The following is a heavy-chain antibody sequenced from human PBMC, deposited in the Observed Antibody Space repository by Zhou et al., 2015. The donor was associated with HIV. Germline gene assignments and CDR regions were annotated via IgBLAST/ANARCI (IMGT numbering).Heavy chain of an antibody. Sequence: QAHLVQSGAEVEKPGASVKISCKAAGYPFTKYYINWVRQAPGQGFEWMGVINPSGGSARYAPEFQDRLTMTRDTSTNTVYMKLSSLRADDTAVYYCARGQRKFDWLSPFDYWGQGTLVTVSS. CDR1: GYPFTKYY. CDR2: INPSGGSA. V-gene: IGHV1-46*03. CDR3: ARGQRKFDWLSPFDY. J-gene: IGHJ4*02. D-gene: IGHD3-9*01.